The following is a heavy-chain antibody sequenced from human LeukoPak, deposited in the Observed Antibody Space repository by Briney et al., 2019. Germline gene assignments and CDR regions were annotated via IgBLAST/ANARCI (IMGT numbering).Heavy chain of an antibody. J-gene: IGHJ4*02. Sequence: GGSLRLSCAASGFTISSNYMSWVRQAPGKGLEWVSVIYSGGSTYYADSVKGRFTISRDNSKNTLYLQMNSLRAEDTAVYYCAKSLWDGYNYYDYWGQGILVTVSS. V-gene: IGHV3-53*01. CDR1: GFTISSNY. CDR2: IYSGGST. CDR3: AKSLWDGYNYYDY. D-gene: IGHD5-24*01.